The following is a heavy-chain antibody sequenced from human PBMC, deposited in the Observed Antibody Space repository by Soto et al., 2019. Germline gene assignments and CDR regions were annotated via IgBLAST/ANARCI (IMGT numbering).Heavy chain of an antibody. Sequence: PSETLSLTCTVSGGSISSGGYYWSWIRQHPGKGLEWIGYIYYSGSTYYNPSLKSRVTISVDTSKNQFSLKLSSVTAADTAVYYCARTDIVVVTAAHYYGMDVWGQGTTVNVSS. V-gene: IGHV4-31*03. CDR1: GGSISSGGYY. J-gene: IGHJ6*02. CDR2: IYYSGST. D-gene: IGHD2-2*01. CDR3: ARTDIVVVTAAHYYGMDV.